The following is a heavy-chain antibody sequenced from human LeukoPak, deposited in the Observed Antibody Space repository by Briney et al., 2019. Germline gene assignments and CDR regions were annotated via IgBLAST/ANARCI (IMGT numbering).Heavy chain of an antibody. Sequence: GGSLRLSCTASGFTYGDYAMSWFRKAPGEGLEWVGFIRSKAYGGTTEYAASVKGRFTISRDDSKSIAYLQMNSLKTEDTAVYYCTRVGGGYYYYYMDVWGKGTTVTVSS. D-gene: IGHD6-25*01. V-gene: IGHV3-49*03. CDR1: GFTYGDYA. J-gene: IGHJ6*03. CDR2: IRSKAYGGTT. CDR3: TRVGGGYYYYYMDV.